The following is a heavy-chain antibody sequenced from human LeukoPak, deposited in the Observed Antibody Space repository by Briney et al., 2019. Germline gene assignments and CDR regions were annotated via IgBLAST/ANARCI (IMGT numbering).Heavy chain of an antibody. Sequence: ASVKVSCKASGGTFSSYAISWVRQAPGQGLEWMGRIIPILGIANYAQKFQGRVTITADKSTSTAYMELRSLRSDDTAVYYCARGQAVADIRGDYWGQGTLVTVSS. CDR2: IIPILGIA. CDR1: GGTFSSYA. J-gene: IGHJ4*02. CDR3: ARGQAVADIRGDY. V-gene: IGHV1-69*04. D-gene: IGHD6-19*01.